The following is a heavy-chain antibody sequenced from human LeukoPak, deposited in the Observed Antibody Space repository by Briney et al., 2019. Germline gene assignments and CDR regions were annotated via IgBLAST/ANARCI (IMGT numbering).Heavy chain of an antibody. CDR3: ARRLDS. Sequence: PGGSLRLSCAASGFTFSDYSMSWIRQAPGEGLEWVSYIRSSGNTIYYADSVKGRFTISRDNAKNALYLQMNSLRAEDTAVYYCARRLDSWGQGTLVTVSS. CDR2: IRSSGNTI. CDR1: GFTFSDYS. J-gene: IGHJ4*02. V-gene: IGHV3-11*04.